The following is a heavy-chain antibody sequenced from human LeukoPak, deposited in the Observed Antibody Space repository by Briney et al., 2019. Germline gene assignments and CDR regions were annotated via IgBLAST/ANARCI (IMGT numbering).Heavy chain of an antibody. CDR2: FSGSGGGDDT. J-gene: IGHJ6*02. Sequence: GGSLRLSCEASGFTFSTYAINWVPQAPGKGLEWVSAFSGSGGGDDTSYADSARGRFTVSRDNSKNTLYLQMNSLRAEDTAVYYCAKDSRESSGHFPYYYYYHYGLDVWGQGTTVTVSS. D-gene: IGHD3-22*01. CDR1: GFTFSTYA. V-gene: IGHV3-23*01. CDR3: AKDSRESSGHFPYYYYYHYGLDV.